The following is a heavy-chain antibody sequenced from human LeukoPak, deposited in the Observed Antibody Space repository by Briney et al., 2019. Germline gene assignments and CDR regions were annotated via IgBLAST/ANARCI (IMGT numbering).Heavy chain of an antibody. CDR3: ATEGAAVAPYGMDV. CDR2: ISSSSTTI. V-gene: IGHV3-48*04. CDR1: GFTFSSYN. J-gene: IGHJ6*02. Sequence: PGGSLRLSCAASGFTFSSYNMNWVRQAPGEGLEWVSYISSSSTTIYYADSVKGRFTISRDNAKNSLYLRMNSLRTEDTAVYYCATEGAAVAPYGMDVWGQGTTVTVSS. D-gene: IGHD6-19*01.